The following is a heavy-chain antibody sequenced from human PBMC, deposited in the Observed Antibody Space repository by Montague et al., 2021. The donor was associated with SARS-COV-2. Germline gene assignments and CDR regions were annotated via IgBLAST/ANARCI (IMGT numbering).Heavy chain of an antibody. CDR1: GGSISSYY. Sequence: SETLSLTCTVSGGSISSYYWSWIRQPPGKGLKWIGYIYYSGSTNYNPSLKSRVTISVDTSKNQFSLKLGSVTAADTAVYYCARVGAYGDYPTPPTFDYWGQGTLVTVSS. V-gene: IGHV4-59*01. CDR2: IYYSGST. D-gene: IGHD4-17*01. CDR3: ARVGAYGDYPTPPTFDY. J-gene: IGHJ4*02.